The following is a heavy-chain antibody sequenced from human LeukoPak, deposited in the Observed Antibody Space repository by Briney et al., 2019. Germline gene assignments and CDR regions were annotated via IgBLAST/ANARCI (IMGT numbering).Heavy chain of an antibody. CDR1: GFTFSSYW. J-gene: IGHJ4*02. D-gene: IGHD3-3*01. V-gene: IGHV3-7*01. CDR2: IKQDGSEK. CDR3: ARDPTYYDFWSGYPCLDY. Sequence: GGSLRLSCAASGFTFSSYWMSWVRQAPGKGLEWVANIKQDGSEKYYVDSVKGRFTISRDNAKNSLYLQMNSLRAEDTAVYYCARDPTYYDFWSGYPCLDYWGQGTLVTVSS.